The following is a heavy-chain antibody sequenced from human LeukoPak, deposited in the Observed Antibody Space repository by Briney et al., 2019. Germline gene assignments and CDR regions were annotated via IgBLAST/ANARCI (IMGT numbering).Heavy chain of an antibody. V-gene: IGHV3-53*01. CDR2: IYSGGST. CDR3: ASPYCSGGSCYPGDDAFGI. Sequence: GGSLRLSCAASGFTVSSNYMSWVRQAPGKGLEWVSVIYSGGSTYYADSVKGRFTISRDNSKNTLYLQMNSLRAEDTAVYYCASPYCSGGSCYPGDDAFGIWGQGTMVTVSS. J-gene: IGHJ3*02. D-gene: IGHD2-15*01. CDR1: GFTVSSNY.